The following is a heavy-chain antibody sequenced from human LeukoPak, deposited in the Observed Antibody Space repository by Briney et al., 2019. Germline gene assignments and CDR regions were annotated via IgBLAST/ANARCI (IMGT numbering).Heavy chain of an antibody. CDR3: ASEWLLNAFDI. Sequence: PGGSLRLSCAASGFTFSRYWMSWVRQAPGKGLGWVANIKEDGSEKYYVDSVKGRFTISRDNAKNSLYLQMDSLRAEDTAVYYCASEWLLNAFDIWGQGTMVTVSS. CDR2: IKEDGSEK. V-gene: IGHV3-7*01. D-gene: IGHD5-18*01. J-gene: IGHJ3*02. CDR1: GFTFSRYW.